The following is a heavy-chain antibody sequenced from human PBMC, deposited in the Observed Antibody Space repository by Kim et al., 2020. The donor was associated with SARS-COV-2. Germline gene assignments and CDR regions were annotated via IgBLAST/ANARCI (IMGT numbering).Heavy chain of an antibody. CDR1: GFTFSSYA. CDR2: ITYDGSNK. D-gene: IGHD4-17*01. V-gene: IGHV3-30*04. CDR3: ARDYTVTTSEHYFDY. Sequence: GGSLRLSCAASGFTFSSYAMHWVRQAPGKGLEWVAVITYDGSNKYYADSVKGRFTISRDNSKNTLYLQMNSLRAEDTAVYYCARDYTVTTSEHYFDYWGQGTLVTVSS. J-gene: IGHJ4*02.